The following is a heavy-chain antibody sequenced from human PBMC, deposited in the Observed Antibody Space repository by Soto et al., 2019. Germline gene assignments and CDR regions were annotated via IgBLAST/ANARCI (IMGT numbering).Heavy chain of an antibody. CDR1: GFTFSSYD. V-gene: IGHV3-13*04. D-gene: IGHD3-10*01. CDR3: ARAFITGVLDY. Sequence: EVQLVESGGGLVQPGGSLRLSCAASGFTFSSYDMHWVRQVTGKGLEWVSAIGTAGDAYYPNSVKGRFTISRENAENSLYLQMNSRRAGDTAVYYCARAFITGVLDYWGQGALVTAAS. CDR2: IGTAGDA. J-gene: IGHJ4*02.